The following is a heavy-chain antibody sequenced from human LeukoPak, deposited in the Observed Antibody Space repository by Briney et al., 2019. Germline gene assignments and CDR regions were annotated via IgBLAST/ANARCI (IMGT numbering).Heavy chain of an antibody. CDR1: GFTFSNYV. D-gene: IGHD3-3*01. J-gene: IGHJ6*02. CDR2: ISSSGSTI. Sequence: PGGSLRLSCAASGFTFSNYVMTWVRQAPGKGLEWVSYISSSGSTIYYADSVKGRFTISRDNAKNSLYLQMNSLRAEDTAVYYCARGSSGYYYYYGMDVWGQGTTVTVSS. CDR3: ARGSSGYYYYYGMDV. V-gene: IGHV3-48*03.